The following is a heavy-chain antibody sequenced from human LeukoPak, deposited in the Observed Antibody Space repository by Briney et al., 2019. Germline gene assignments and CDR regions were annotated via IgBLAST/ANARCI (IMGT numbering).Heavy chain of an antibody. CDR1: GFTFSSYW. V-gene: IGHV3-7*01. CDR3: ARDLYRIVVVPHYFDY. Sequence: PGGSLRLSCAASGFTFSSYWMSWVRQAQGKGLEWVANIKQDGREEYYVDSVKGRFTIARDNAKNSLYLQMNSLRAEDTAVYYCARDLYRIVVVPHYFDYWGQGTLVTVSS. D-gene: IGHD3-22*01. CDR2: IKQDGREE. J-gene: IGHJ4*02.